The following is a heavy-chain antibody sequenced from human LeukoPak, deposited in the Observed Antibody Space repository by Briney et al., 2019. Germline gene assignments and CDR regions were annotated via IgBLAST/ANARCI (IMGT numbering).Heavy chain of an antibody. J-gene: IGHJ4*02. Sequence: ASVKVSCKASGYTFTGYYMHWVRQAPGQGLEWMGWINPNSGGTNYAQKFQGRVTMTRDTSISTAYMELSRLRSDDTAVYYCARPPMPYSSSWPFDYWGQGTLVTVSS. V-gene: IGHV1-2*02. CDR3: ARPPMPYSSSWPFDY. CDR2: INPNSGGT. CDR1: GYTFTGYY. D-gene: IGHD6-13*01.